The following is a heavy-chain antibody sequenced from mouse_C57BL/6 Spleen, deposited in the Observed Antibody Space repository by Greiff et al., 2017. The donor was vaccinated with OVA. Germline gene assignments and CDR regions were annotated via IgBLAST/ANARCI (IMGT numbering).Heavy chain of an antibody. D-gene: IGHD1-1*01. V-gene: IGHV1-18*01. CDR2: INPNNGGT. J-gene: IGHJ4*01. CDR3: ARRGVVAPYAMDY. Sequence: VQLKQSGPELVKPGASVKIPCKASGYTFTDYNMDWVKQSHGKSLEWIGDINPNNGGTIYNQKFKGKATLTVDKSSSTAYMELRSLTSEDTAVYYCARRGVVAPYAMDYWGQGTSVTVSS. CDR1: GYTFTDYN.